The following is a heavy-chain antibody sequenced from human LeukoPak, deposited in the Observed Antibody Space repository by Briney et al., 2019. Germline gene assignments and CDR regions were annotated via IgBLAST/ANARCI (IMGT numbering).Heavy chain of an antibody. J-gene: IGHJ4*02. Sequence: SETLSLTCTVSGGSVSSYYWSWIRQSPGKGLEWIGYIYYSGSTNYNPSLKSRVTISVDTSKNQFSLKLSSVTAADTAVYYCARIYSSGWYYDYWGQGTLVTVSS. CDR1: GGSVSSYY. D-gene: IGHD6-19*01. V-gene: IGHV4-59*02. CDR3: ARIYSSGWYYDY. CDR2: IYYSGST.